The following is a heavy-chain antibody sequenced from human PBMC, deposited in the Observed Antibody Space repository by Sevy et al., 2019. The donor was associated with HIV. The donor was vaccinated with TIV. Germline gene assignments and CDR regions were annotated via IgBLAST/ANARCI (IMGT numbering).Heavy chain of an antibody. Sequence: GGSLRLSCAASGFTFSSYAMHWVRQAPGKGLEWVAVISYDGSNKYYADSVKGRFTISRDNSKNTLYLQMNSLRAEDTAVYYCARDTVFCSGGSCYSYYYFGMDVWCQGTTVTVSS. D-gene: IGHD2-15*01. CDR2: ISYDGSNK. J-gene: IGHJ6*02. V-gene: IGHV3-30-3*01. CDR3: ARDTVFCSGGSCYSYYYFGMDV. CDR1: GFTFSSYA.